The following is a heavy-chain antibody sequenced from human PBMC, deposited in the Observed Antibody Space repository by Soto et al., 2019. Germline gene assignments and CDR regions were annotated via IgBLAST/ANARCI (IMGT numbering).Heavy chain of an antibody. CDR2: ISSSSSTI. CDR3: ARERGSYYGSGSYYNGDY. Sequence: EVQLVESGGGLVQPGGSLRLSCAASGFTFSSYSMNWVRQAPGKGLEWVSYISSSSSTIYYADSVKGRFTISRDNAKNSLYLQMNSLRAEDTAVYYCARERGSYYGSGSYYNGDYWGQGTLVTVSS. V-gene: IGHV3-48*01. CDR1: GFTFSSYS. D-gene: IGHD3-10*01. J-gene: IGHJ4*02.